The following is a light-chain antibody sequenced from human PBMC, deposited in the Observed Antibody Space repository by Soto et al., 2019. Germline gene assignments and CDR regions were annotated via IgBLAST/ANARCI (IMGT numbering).Light chain of an antibody. CDR1: QSVGTY. Sequence: EIVMTQSPATLSVSPGERATLSCRASQSVGTYLAWYQQKPGQAPRLLIYGASTRAAGISPRFSGGGSGTEFTLTISSLQSEDFAVYYCQQYNDWPRTFGQVTKVGIE. V-gene: IGKV3-15*01. CDR2: GAS. J-gene: IGKJ1*01. CDR3: QQYNDWPRT.